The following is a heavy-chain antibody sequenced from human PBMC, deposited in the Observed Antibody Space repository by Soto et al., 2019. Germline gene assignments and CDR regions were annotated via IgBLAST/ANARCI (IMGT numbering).Heavy chain of an antibody. J-gene: IGHJ4*02. CDR2: ISNNGVST. CDR1: GFSFSHYA. CDR3: ARGGPYQLLSDFDY. Sequence: EVQLVESGGILVQPGGPLRLSCVASGFSFSHYAMHWVRQAPGKGLEYVSAISNNGVSTYYANSVKGRFIISRDNSKNTLYLQMGSLRAEDMAVYYCARGGPYQLLSDFDYWGQGTLVTVSS. D-gene: IGHD2-2*01. V-gene: IGHV3-64*01.